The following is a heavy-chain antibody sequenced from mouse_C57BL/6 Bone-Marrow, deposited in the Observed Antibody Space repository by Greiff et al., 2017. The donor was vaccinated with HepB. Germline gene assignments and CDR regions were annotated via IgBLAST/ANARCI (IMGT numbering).Heavy chain of an antibody. CDR1: GFTFSSYG. J-gene: IGHJ4*01. Sequence: DVHLVESGGDLVKPGGSLKLSCAASGFTFSSYGMSWVRQTPDKRLEWVATISSGGSYTYYPDSVKGRFTISRDNAKNTLYLQMSSLKSEDTAMYYCARHGPYYAMDYWGQGTSVTVSS. CDR2: ISSGGSYT. V-gene: IGHV5-6*01. CDR3: ARHGPYYAMDY.